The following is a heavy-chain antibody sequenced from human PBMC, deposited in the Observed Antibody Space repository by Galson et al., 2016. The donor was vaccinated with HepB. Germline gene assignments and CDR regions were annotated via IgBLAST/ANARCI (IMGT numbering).Heavy chain of an antibody. V-gene: IGHV2-70*11. Sequence: PALVKPTQTLTLTCTSSGFSLETTAMCVSWIRQSPGKAPEWLARIDWDGGKYYNPSLKTRLTISKDTSINQVVLTMSNMDFLDTATYFCARMGFIVTPARHYFYGMDVWGQGTTVSVSS. CDR2: IDWDGGK. D-gene: IGHD1-26*01. CDR1: GFSLETTAMC. J-gene: IGHJ6*02. CDR3: ARMGFIVTPARHYFYGMDV.